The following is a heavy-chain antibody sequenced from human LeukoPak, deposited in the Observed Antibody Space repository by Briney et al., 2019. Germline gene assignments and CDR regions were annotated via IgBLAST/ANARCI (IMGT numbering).Heavy chain of an antibody. CDR2: ISSSGSTI. CDR3: ARDEQQLYDY. CDR1: GFTFSTYG. Sequence: GGSLRLSCAASGFTFSTYGMSWVRQAPGKGLEWVSYISSSGSTIYYADSVKGRFTISRDNAKNSLYLQMNSLRAEDTAVYYCARDEQQLYDYWGQGTLVTVSS. V-gene: IGHV3-48*04. D-gene: IGHD6-13*01. J-gene: IGHJ4*02.